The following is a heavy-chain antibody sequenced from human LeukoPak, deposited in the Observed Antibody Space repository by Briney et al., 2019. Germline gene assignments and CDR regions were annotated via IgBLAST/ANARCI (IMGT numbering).Heavy chain of an antibody. J-gene: IGHJ6*02. V-gene: IGHV1-46*01. Sequence: ASVKVSCKASGYTFTGYYMHWVRQAPGQGLEWMGILNPSGGSTSYAQKFQGRATLTRATSTSTVYMELSSLRSEGTAVYYCASVYNYGMDVWGQGTTVIVSS. CDR2: LNPSGGST. CDR3: ASVYNYGMDV. CDR1: GYTFTGYY.